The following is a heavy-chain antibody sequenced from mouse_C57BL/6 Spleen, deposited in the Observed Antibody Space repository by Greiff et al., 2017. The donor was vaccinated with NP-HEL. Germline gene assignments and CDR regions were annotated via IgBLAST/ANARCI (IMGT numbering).Heavy chain of an antibody. CDR1: GYTFTSYG. CDR3: ARSGSNYGAPWFAY. J-gene: IGHJ3*01. V-gene: IGHV1-81*01. D-gene: IGHD2-5*01. CDR2: IYPRSGNT. Sequence: QVQLKESGAELARPGASVKLSCKASGYTFTSYGISWVKQRTGQGLEWIGEIYPRSGNTYYNEKFKGKATLTADKSSSTAYMELRSLTSEDSAVYFCARSGSNYGAPWFAYWGQGTLVTVSA.